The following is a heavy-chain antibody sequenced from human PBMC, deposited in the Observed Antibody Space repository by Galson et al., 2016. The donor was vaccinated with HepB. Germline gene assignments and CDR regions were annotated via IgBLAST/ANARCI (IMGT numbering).Heavy chain of an antibody. CDR2: IKSDGRRT. D-gene: IGHD6-19*01. J-gene: IGHJ4*02. CDR1: GLTFSSYW. CDR3: ARLSLVVGGTIDY. V-gene: IGHV3-74*01. Sequence: SLRLSCAASGLTFSSYWMHWVRQAPGKGLEWISHIKSDGRRTNYADSVKGRFITSRDNAKNTLYLQMNSLRAEDTAVYYCARLSLVVGGTIDYWGQGTLVTVSS.